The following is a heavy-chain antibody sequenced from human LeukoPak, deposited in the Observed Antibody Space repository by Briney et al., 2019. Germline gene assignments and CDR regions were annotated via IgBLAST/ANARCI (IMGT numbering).Heavy chain of an antibody. CDR1: GFTFSSYG. V-gene: IGHV3-33*01. J-gene: IGHJ4*02. CDR2: IWYDGSNK. Sequence: PGGSLRLSCAASGFTFSSYGMHWVRQAPGKGLEWVAVIWYDGSNKYYADSVKGRFTISRDNSKNTLYLQMNSLRAEDTAVYYCARDLPRYSGNEKVYWGQGTLVTVSS. D-gene: IGHD1-26*01. CDR3: ARDLPRYSGNEKVY.